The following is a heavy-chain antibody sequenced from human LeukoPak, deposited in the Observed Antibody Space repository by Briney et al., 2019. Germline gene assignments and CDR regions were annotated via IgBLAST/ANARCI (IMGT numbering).Heavy chain of an antibody. J-gene: IGHJ5*02. CDR1: GGSFSGYY. Sequence: SETLSLTCAVYGGSFSGYYWSWIRQPPGKGLEWIGEINHSGSTNYNPSLKSRFTISVDTSKNQFSLKLSSVTAADTAVYYCARGLYVVAAIENWFDPWGQGTLVTVSS. V-gene: IGHV4-34*01. D-gene: IGHD2-15*01. CDR2: INHSGST. CDR3: ARGLYVVAAIENWFDP.